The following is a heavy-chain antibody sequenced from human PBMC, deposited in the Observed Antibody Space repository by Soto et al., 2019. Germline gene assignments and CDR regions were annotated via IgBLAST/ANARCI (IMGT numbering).Heavy chain of an antibody. CDR3: AKDIGSSWTLDY. CDR2: ISGSGGST. Sequence: TGGSLRLSCAASGFTFSSYAMSWVRQAPGKGLEWVSAISGSGGSTYYADSVKGRFTISRDNSKNTLYLQMNSLRAEDTAVYYCAKDIGSSWTLDYWGQGTLVTVSS. J-gene: IGHJ4*02. CDR1: GFTFSSYA. V-gene: IGHV3-23*01. D-gene: IGHD6-13*01.